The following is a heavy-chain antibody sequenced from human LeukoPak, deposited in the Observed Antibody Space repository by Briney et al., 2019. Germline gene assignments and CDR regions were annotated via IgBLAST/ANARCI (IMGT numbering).Heavy chain of an antibody. CDR2: ISYDGSNK. CDR1: GFTFSSYG. Sequence: GGSLRLSCAASGFTFSSYGMHWVRQAPGKRLEWVAVISYDGSNKYYADSVKGRFTISRDNSKNTLYLQMNSLRAEDTAVYYCAREGLDYYDSSGYLHGAFDIWGQGTMVTVSS. D-gene: IGHD3-22*01. CDR3: AREGLDYYDSSGYLHGAFDI. V-gene: IGHV3-30*03. J-gene: IGHJ3*02.